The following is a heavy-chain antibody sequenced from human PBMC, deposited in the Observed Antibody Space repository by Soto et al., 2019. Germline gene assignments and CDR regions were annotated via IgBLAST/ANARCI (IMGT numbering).Heavy chain of an antibody. CDR3: ARDTTGILDY. Sequence: GGSLRLSCAASGFSFSNHGMQWVRQAPGKGLEWVANIKQDGSDKNYVDSVKGRFTISRDNAKNSLYLQMNSLRAEDSAVYSCARDTTGILDYWGQGTLVTVSS. CDR1: GFSFSNHG. J-gene: IGHJ4*02. V-gene: IGHV3-7*01. D-gene: IGHD1-1*01. CDR2: IKQDGSDK.